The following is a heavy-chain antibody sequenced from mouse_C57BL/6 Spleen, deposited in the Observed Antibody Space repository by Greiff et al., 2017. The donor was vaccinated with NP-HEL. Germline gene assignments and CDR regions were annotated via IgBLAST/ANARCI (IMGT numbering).Heavy chain of an antibody. CDR3: ARQERRYFDV. V-gene: IGHV5-6*01. CDR1: GFTFSSYG. Sequence: EVQGVESGGDLVKPGGSLKLSCAASGFTFSSYGMSWVRQTPDKRLEWVATISSGGSYTYYPDSVKGRFTISRDNAKNTLYLQMSSLKSEDTAMYYCARQERRYFDVWGTRTTVTVSS. CDR2: ISSGGSYT. J-gene: IGHJ1*03.